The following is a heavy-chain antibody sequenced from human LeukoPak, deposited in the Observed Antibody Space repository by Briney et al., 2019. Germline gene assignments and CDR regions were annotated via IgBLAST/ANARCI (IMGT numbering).Heavy chain of an antibody. Sequence: KPSETLSLTCTVSGGSISSYYWSWIRQPPGKGLEWIGYIYYSGSTNYNPSLKSRVTISVDTSKNQFSLKLGSVTAADTAVYYCAREYCSSTSCYPYDPWGQGTLVTVSS. CDR2: IYYSGST. CDR3: AREYCSSTSCYPYDP. J-gene: IGHJ5*02. CDR1: GGSISSYY. V-gene: IGHV4-59*01. D-gene: IGHD2-2*01.